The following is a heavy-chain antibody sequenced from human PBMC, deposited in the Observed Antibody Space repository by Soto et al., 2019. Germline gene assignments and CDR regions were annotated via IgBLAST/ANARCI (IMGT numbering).Heavy chain of an antibody. CDR3: ARDLDYYGSGKKFDY. CDR2: IIPILGNT. J-gene: IGHJ4*02. V-gene: IGHV1-18*01. D-gene: IGHD3-10*01. Sequence: ASVKVSCKASGGTFSSYTISWVRQAPGQGLEWMGRIIPILGNTNYAQKLQGRVTMTTDTSTSTAYMELRSLRSDDTAVYYCARDLDYYGSGKKFDYWGQGTLVTVSS. CDR1: GGTFSSYT.